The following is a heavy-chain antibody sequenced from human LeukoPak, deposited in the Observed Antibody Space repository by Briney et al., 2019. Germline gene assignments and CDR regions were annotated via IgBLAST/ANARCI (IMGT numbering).Heavy chain of an antibody. J-gene: IGHJ5*02. V-gene: IGHV3-23*01. CDR1: GFTFSSYA. D-gene: IGHD6-19*01. Sequence: PGGSLRLSCAASGFTFSSYAMSWVRQAPGKGLEWVSAISGSGGSTYYADSVKGWFTISRDNSKNTLYLQMNSLRAEDTAVYYCAKDLEGGSGWYYNWFDPWGQGTLVTVSS. CDR3: AKDLEGGSGWYYNWFDP. CDR2: ISGSGGST.